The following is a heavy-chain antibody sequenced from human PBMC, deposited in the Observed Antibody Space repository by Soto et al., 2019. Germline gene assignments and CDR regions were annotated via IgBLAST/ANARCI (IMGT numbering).Heavy chain of an antibody. CDR3: ARQKTNVLRFLEWLLFFDY. CDR1: GGSISSSSYY. Sequence: SETLSLTCTVSGGSISSSSYYWGWIRQPPGKGLEWIGSIYYSGSTYYNPSLKSRVTISVGTSKNQFSLKLSSVTAADTAVYYCARQKTNVLRFLEWLLFFDYWGQGTLVTVSS. CDR2: IYYSGST. D-gene: IGHD3-3*01. V-gene: IGHV4-39*01. J-gene: IGHJ4*02.